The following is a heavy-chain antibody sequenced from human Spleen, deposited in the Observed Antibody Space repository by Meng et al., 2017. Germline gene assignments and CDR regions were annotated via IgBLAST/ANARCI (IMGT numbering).Heavy chain of an antibody. CDR3: ARDGHYYGSGISYKRDYAFDI. CDR1: GYTFTSYY. D-gene: IGHD3-10*01. CDR2: ISPYNGNT. J-gene: IGHJ3*02. Sequence: ASVKVSCQASGYTFTSYYMHWVRQAPGQGLEWMGWISPYNGNTYYAQKLQGRVTMTTDTSTSTAYMELRSLRSDDTAVYYCARDGHYYGSGISYKRDYAFDIWGQGTMVTVSS. V-gene: IGHV1-18*04.